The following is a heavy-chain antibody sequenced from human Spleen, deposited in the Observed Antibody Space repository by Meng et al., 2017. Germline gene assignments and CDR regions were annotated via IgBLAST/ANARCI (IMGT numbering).Heavy chain of an antibody. CDR1: GYSFSAYY. Sequence: GDLVKLGAEVKKPGAPGKVACEASGYSFSAYYIHWVRQAPGQGLEWMGHIKPHTGDTLYAQKFQGRVSMTRDTSINTAYVELSGLGSDDTAVYYCVRDENISLGKLFGDYWGQGTLVTVSS. J-gene: IGHJ4*02. CDR2: IKPHTGDT. D-gene: IGHD2/OR15-2a*01. CDR3: VRDENISLGKLFGDY. V-gene: IGHV1-2*06.